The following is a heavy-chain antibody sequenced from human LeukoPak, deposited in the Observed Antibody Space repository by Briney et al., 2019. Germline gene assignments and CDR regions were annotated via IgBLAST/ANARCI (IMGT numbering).Heavy chain of an antibody. Sequence: GGSLRLSRAASGFTFSSYAMSWVRQAPGKGLEWVSAISGSGGSTYYADSVKGRFTTSRDNARNSLYLQMNSLRAEDTAVYFCARSRYDSYGYFFCDYWGQGTLVTVSS. J-gene: IGHJ4*02. CDR3: ARSRYDSYGYFFCDY. D-gene: IGHD5-18*01. V-gene: IGHV3-23*01. CDR1: GFTFSSYA. CDR2: ISGSGGST.